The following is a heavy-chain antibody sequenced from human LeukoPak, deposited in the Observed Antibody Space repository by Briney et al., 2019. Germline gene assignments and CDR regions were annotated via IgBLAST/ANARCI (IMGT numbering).Heavy chain of an antibody. CDR3: ARDYMVRGVSDY. J-gene: IGHJ4*02. CDR2: IWYDGSNK. CDR1: GFTFSSYG. Sequence: GGSLRLSCAASGFTFSSYGMHWVRQAPGKGLEWVAVIWYDGSNKYYADSVKGRFTISRDNSKNTLYLQMNSLRAEDTAVYYCARDYMVRGVSDYWGQGTLVTVSS. V-gene: IGHV3-33*01. D-gene: IGHD3-10*01.